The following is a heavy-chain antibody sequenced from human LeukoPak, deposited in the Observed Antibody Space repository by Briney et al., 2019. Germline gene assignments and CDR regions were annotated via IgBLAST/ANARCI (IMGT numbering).Heavy chain of an antibody. J-gene: IGHJ6*02. CDR1: GFTFSNYW. CDR3: ARSRAAVVMGELIPSFYYGMDV. V-gene: IGHV3-7*03. Sequence: GGSLRLSCAASGFTFSNYWMNWVRQVPGKGLEWVATIKQDGGERYYVDSVEGRFTISRDNGKTSVYLQMNSLRADDTAVYYCARSRAAVVMGELIPSFYYGMDVWGQGTTVTVSS. CDR2: IKQDGGER. D-gene: IGHD3-16*01.